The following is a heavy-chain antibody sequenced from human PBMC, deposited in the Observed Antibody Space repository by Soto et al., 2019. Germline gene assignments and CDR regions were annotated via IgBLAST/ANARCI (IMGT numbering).Heavy chain of an antibody. D-gene: IGHD4-17*01. V-gene: IGHV3-48*01. Sequence: PGGSLRLSCAASGFTFSSYSMNWVRQAPGKGLEWVSYISSSSSTIYYADSVKGRFTISRDNAKKSLNLQMNSLRAEDTAVYYCARAADYGDYYWGQGTLVTVSS. CDR3: ARAADYGDYY. CDR1: GFTFSSYS. CDR2: ISSSSSTI. J-gene: IGHJ4*02.